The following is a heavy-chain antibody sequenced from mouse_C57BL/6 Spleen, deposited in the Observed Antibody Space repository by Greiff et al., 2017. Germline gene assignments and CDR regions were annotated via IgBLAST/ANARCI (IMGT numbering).Heavy chain of an antibody. Sequence: QVQLKQPGAELVKPGASVKLSCKASGYTFTSYWMHWVKQRPGQGLEWIGMLHPNSGSTNYNEKFKSKATLTVDKSSSTAYMQLSSLTSEDSAVYYCARGDGYYGSSYEGYFDVWGTGTTVTVSS. CDR2: LHPNSGST. CDR3: ARGDGYYGSSYEGYFDV. CDR1: GYTFTSYW. D-gene: IGHD1-1*01. V-gene: IGHV1-64*01. J-gene: IGHJ1*03.